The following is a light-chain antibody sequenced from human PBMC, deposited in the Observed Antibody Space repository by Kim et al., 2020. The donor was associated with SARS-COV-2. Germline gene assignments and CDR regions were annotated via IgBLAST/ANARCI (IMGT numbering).Light chain of an antibody. J-gene: IGLJ2*01. CDR2: HDT. CDR1: KWGDKF. CDR3: QAWDSNTAV. Sequence: SLSPGKASSIPCSGDKWGDKFACWYQQKSGQSPVLVIYHDTKRPSGIPERFSGSNSGNTATLTISGTQAMDEADYYCQAWDSNTAVFGGGTKLTVL. V-gene: IGLV3-1*01.